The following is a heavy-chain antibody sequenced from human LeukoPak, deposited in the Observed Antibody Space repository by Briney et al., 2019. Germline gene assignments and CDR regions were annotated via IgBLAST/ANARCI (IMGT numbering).Heavy chain of an antibody. CDR2: ISGSGTNI. V-gene: IGHV3-48*03. D-gene: IGHD6-19*01. J-gene: IGHJ3*02. CDR3: AREAVPGGRGDTFDI. Sequence: PGGSLRLSCAASGFTFSSFEMYWVRQAPGKGLEWVSYISGSGTNIYYADSVKGRFTISRDNAKNSLSLQMNSLRAEDTAIYYCAREAVPGGRGDTFDIWGQGTMVTVSS. CDR1: GFTFSSFE.